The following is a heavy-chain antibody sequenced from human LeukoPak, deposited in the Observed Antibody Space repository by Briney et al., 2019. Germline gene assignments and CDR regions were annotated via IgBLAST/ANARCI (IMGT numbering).Heavy chain of an antibody. V-gene: IGHV3-23*01. CDR2: ISGSGGST. D-gene: IGHD3-10*01. J-gene: IGHJ4*02. CDR3: AKDLRYYYGSGFDY. CDR1: GFTFSSYG. Sequence: PGGTLRLSCAASGFTFSSYGMSWVRQAPGKGLEWVSAISGSGGSTYYANSVKGRFTISRDNSKNTLYLQMNSLRAEDTAVYYCAKDLRYYYGSGFDYWGQGTLVTVSS.